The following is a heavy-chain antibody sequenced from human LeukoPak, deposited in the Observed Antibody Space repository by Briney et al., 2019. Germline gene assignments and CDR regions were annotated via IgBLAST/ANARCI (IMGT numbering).Heavy chain of an antibody. CDR1: GYTFTGYY. D-gene: IGHD6-13*01. J-gene: IGHJ5*02. CDR3: ARDGGIAAAGTQGRFDP. CDR2: INPNSGGT. Sequence: ASVKVSCKASGYTFTGYYMHWVRQAPGQGLEWMGWINPNSGGTNYAQKFQGRVTITADKSTSTAYMELSSLRSEDMAVYYCARDGGIAAAGTQGRFDPWGQGTLVTVSS. V-gene: IGHV1-2*02.